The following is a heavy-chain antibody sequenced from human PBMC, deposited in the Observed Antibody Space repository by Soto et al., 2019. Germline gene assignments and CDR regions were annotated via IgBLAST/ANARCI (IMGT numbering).Heavy chain of an antibody. Sequence: SETLSLTCIVSGGSISSYYWNWIRQPPGKGLEWIGYIYYSGRTNYNPSFKSRVTISVDTSKNQFSLKLSSVTAADTAVYYCARGRALDYWGQGTLVTVSS. V-gene: IGHV4-59*12. CDR2: IYYSGRT. CDR1: GGSISSYY. CDR3: ARGRALDY. J-gene: IGHJ4*02.